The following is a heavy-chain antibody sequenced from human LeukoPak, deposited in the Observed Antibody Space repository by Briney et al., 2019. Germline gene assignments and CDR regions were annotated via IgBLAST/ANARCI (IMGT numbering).Heavy chain of an antibody. CDR2: ISYDGSNK. CDR1: GFTFSSYG. D-gene: IGHD3-16*01. J-gene: IGHJ6*02. V-gene: IGHV3-30*03. Sequence: GGSLRLSCAASGFTFSSYGMHWVRQAPGKGLEWVAVISYDGSNKYYADSVKGRLTISRDNSKNTLYPHMDSLRVEDTAVYYCARGGGLDVWGQGATVTVSS. CDR3: ARGGGLDV.